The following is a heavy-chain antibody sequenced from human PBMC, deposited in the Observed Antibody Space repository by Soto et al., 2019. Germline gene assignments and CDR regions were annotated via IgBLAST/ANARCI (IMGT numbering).Heavy chain of an antibody. J-gene: IGHJ4*02. V-gene: IGHV4-4*07. CDR3: AREGSYSAYNFAHGIQLWSFDY. CDR2: IFSSGST. CDR1: GGSINTFY. Sequence: SETLSLTCTVSGGSINTFYWSWVRQPAGKGLEWIGRIFSSGSTSFNPSLESRVAMSVDTSKNHFSLNLSSVTAADMAVYYCAREGSYSAYNFAHGIQLWSFDYWGQGALVTVSS. D-gene: IGHD5-18*01.